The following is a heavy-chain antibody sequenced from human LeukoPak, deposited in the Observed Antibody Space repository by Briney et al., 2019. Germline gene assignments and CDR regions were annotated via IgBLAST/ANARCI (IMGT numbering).Heavy chain of an antibody. Sequence: GGSLRLSCAASGFTFRNSAMSWVRQAPGKGLEWVSAISGSGGTTYYADSVKGRFTISRDNSNNTLYLQMNSLRAEDTAVYYCAKGPYYYDSSAYHYGAFDIWGQGTMVTVSS. CDR1: GFTFRNSA. CDR2: ISGSGGTT. D-gene: IGHD3-22*01. CDR3: AKGPYYYDSSAYHYGAFDI. J-gene: IGHJ3*02. V-gene: IGHV3-23*01.